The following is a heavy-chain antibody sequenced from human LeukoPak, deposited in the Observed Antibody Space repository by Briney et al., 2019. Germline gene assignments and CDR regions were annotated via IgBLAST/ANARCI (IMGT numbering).Heavy chain of an antibody. Sequence: GGSLRLSCAASGFTLSDYHMNWVRQAPGKGLEWLSSITTISHYIYYAGAVRGRFTISRDNAKNSLYLQMYSLRGEDTAVYYCARSGGPETYHQLRYNWFDPWGQGTLVTVSS. CDR3: ARSGGPETYHQLRYNWFDP. CDR1: GFTLSDYH. J-gene: IGHJ5*02. CDR2: ITTISHYI. V-gene: IGHV3-21*01. D-gene: IGHD2-15*01.